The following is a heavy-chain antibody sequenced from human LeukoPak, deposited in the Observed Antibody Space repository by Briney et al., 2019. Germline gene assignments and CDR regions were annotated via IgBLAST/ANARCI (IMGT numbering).Heavy chain of an antibody. Sequence: SETLSLTCTVSGGSISSSSYYWGWIRQPPGKGLEWIGSIYYSGSTYYNPSLKSRVTISVDTSKNQFSLKLSSVTAADTAVYYCARIFPPYYDYWSGPTGKFDYWGQGTLVTVSS. D-gene: IGHD3-3*01. J-gene: IGHJ4*02. CDR1: GGSISSSSYY. CDR3: ARIFPPYYDYWSGPTGKFDY. V-gene: IGHV4-39*07. CDR2: IYYSGST.